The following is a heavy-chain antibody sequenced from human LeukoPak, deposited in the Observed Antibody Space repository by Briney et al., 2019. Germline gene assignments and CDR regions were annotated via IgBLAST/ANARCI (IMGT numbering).Heavy chain of an antibody. CDR1: GFTFSDYT. V-gene: IGHV3-21*01. D-gene: IGHD3-22*01. Sequence: GGSLRLSCAASGFTFSDYTMNWVRQTPGKGLEWVSSISSSSSYIYYVDPVKGRFTISRDNAKNSLYLQMNSLRVEDTAVYYCARDSYDSSGYYSELGFWGQGTLVTVSS. J-gene: IGHJ4*02. CDR2: ISSSSSYI. CDR3: ARDSYDSSGYYSELGF.